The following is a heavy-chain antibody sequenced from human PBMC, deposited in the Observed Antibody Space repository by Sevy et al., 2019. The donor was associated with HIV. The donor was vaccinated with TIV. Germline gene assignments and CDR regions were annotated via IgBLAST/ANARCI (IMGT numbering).Heavy chain of an antibody. CDR3: AKADEYQSNSNDY. J-gene: IGHJ4*02. D-gene: IGHD2-2*01. CDR1: GFTFSSYA. V-gene: IGHV3-23*01. Sequence: GGSLRLSCAASGFTFSSYAMSWVRQAPGKGLEWVSAISCSGGSTYYADSVKGRFTISRDNSKNTLYLQMNSLRAEDTAVYYGAKADEYQSNSNDYWGQGTLVTVSS. CDR2: ISCSGGST.